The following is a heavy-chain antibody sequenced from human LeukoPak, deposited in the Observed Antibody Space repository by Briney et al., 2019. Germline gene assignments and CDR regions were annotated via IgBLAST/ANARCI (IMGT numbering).Heavy chain of an antibody. Sequence: PSETLSLTCTVSGDSITSSSQYWGWFRQPPGKGLEWIGSIFYSGSTYYNPSLNSRVTISVDTSKNQFSLKLSSVTAADTAVYYCARLFSSSWYRGAFDLWGQGTMVTVSS. V-gene: IGHV4-39*01. CDR2: IFYSGST. J-gene: IGHJ3*01. CDR3: ARLFSSSWYRGAFDL. CDR1: GDSITSSSQY. D-gene: IGHD6-13*01.